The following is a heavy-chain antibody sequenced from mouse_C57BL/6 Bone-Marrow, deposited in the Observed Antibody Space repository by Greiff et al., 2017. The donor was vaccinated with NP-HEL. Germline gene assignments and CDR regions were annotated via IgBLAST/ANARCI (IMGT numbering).Heavy chain of an antibody. V-gene: IGHV1-63*01. CDR3: ATYYSNYPFAY. Sequence: QVQLQQSGAELVRPGTSVKMSCKASGYTFTNYWIGWAKQRPGHGLEWIGDIYPGGGYTNYNEKFKGKATLTADKSSSTAYMQFSSLTSEDSAIYYCATYYSNYPFAYWGQGTLVTVSA. J-gene: IGHJ3*01. CDR1: GYTFTNYW. CDR2: IYPGGGYT. D-gene: IGHD2-5*01.